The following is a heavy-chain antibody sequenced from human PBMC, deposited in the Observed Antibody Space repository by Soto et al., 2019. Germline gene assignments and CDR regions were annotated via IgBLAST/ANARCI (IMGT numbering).Heavy chain of an antibody. D-gene: IGHD3-3*01. CDR2: ISYDGGNK. CDR1: GFTFSSYG. CDR3: AKAYDFWSVDY. Sequence: QVQLVESGGGVVQPGRSLRLSCAASGFTFSSYGMHWVRQAPGKGLEWVAVISYDGGNKYYADSVKGRFTISRDNSKNTLYLQMNSLRAEDTAVYYCAKAYDFWSVDYWGQGTLVTVSA. J-gene: IGHJ4*02. V-gene: IGHV3-30*18.